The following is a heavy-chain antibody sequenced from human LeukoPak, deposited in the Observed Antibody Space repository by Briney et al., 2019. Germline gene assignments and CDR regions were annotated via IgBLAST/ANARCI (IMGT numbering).Heavy chain of an antibody. D-gene: IGHD1-26*01. V-gene: IGHV1-69*13. Sequence: ASVKVSCKASGYTFTSYAISWVRQAPGQGLEWMGGIIPIFGTANYAQKFQGRVTITADESTSTAYMELSSLRSEDTAVYYCAKAYSGSYYDFYWGQGTLVTVSS. J-gene: IGHJ4*02. CDR3: AKAYSGSYYDFY. CDR2: IIPIFGTA. CDR1: GYTFTSYA.